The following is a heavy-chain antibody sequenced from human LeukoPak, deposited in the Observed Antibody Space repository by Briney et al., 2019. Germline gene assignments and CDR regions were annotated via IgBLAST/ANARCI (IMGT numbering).Heavy chain of an antibody. CDR3: ARWDRATAATFDY. V-gene: IGHV1-18*01. CDR2: ISAYNGKT. D-gene: IGHD6-13*01. J-gene: IGHJ4*01. Sequence: ASVKVSCRASGYTFTNYGFKWVRQAPGQGLEWMGWISAYNGKTNYAQKFQGRVTMTTDTATGTAYMELRSLRSDDTAVYYCARWDRATAATFDYWGQGTLVTVSS. CDR1: GYTFTNYG.